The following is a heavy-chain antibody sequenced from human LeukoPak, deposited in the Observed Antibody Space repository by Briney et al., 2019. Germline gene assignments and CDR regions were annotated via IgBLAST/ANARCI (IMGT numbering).Heavy chain of an antibody. CDR1: GFTFTSYT. Sequence: GGSLRLSCAASGFTFTSYTMNWVRQAPGKGLEWVSDISSSGSYIYYADSVKGRFTISRDNAKNSLYLQMNSLRAEGTAVYYCARAGQREYFDYWGQGTLVTVSS. V-gene: IGHV3-21*01. CDR2: ISSSGSYI. D-gene: IGHD1-26*01. CDR3: ARAGQREYFDY. J-gene: IGHJ4*02.